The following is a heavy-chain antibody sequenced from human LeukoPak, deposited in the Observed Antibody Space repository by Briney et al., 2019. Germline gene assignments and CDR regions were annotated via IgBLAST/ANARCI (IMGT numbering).Heavy chain of an antibody. CDR2: INPNSGGT. CDR1: GYTFTGYY. D-gene: IGHD4-17*01. V-gene: IGHV1-2*02. J-gene: IGHJ5*02. Sequence: ASVKVSCKASGYTFTGYYMHWVRQAPGQGLEWMGWINPNSGGTNYAQKFQGRVTMTRDTSISTAYMELSRLRSDDTAVYYCARGDDDYGEYDWFDPGPGNPGQRLL. CDR3: ARGDDDYGEYDWFDP.